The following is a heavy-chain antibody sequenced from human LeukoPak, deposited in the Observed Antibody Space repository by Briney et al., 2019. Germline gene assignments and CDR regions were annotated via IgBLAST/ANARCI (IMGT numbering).Heavy chain of an antibody. V-gene: IGHV3-30-3*01. CDR1: GFTLSSYA. CDR3: ASDPYDFWSGYYPPVDY. J-gene: IGHJ4*02. Sequence: GRSLRLSCAASGFTLSSYAMHWVRQAPGKGLEWVAVISYDGSNKYYADSVKGRFTISRDNSKNTLYLQMNSLRAEDTAVYYCASDPYDFWSGYYPPVDYWGQGTLVTVSS. D-gene: IGHD3-3*01. CDR2: ISYDGSNK.